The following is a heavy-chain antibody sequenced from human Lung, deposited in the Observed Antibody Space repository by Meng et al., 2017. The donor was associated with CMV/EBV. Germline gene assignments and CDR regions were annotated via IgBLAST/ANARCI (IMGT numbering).Heavy chain of an antibody. CDR2: IKEDGSER. CDR3: VRGRGLDA. Sequence: ESXKISWAASGFSLSAYWMTWVRQAPGQGLEWVANIKEDGSERDYVDSVEGRFTISRDNSRNSLFLEMNSLRVGDTAVYYCVRGRGLDALGQGTTVTVSS. J-gene: IGHJ6*02. D-gene: IGHD6-25*01. V-gene: IGHV3-7*01. CDR1: GFSLSAYW.